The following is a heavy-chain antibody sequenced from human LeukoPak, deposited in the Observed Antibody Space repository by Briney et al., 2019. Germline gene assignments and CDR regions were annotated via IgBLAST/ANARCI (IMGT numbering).Heavy chain of an antibody. CDR1: GFTFSSYE. V-gene: IGHV3-48*03. Sequence: GESLKISCAASGFTFSSYEMNWVRQAPGKGLEWVSYISSRGSSMYYADSVKGRYTISRDNSKNSLYLQMNSLRAEDTAVYYCATVGRSTVGGYWGQGTLVTVSS. J-gene: IGHJ4*02. D-gene: IGHD4-23*01. CDR2: ISSRGSSM. CDR3: ATVGRSTVGGY.